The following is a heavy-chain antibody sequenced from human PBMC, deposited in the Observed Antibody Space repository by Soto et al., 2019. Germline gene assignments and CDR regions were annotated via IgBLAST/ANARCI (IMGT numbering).Heavy chain of an antibody. CDR2: IYYSGST. CDR1: GGSISSGDYY. V-gene: IGHV4-30-4*01. J-gene: IGHJ6*02. Sequence: PSETLSLTCTVSGGSISSGDYYWSWIRQPPGKGLEWIGYIYYSGSTYYNPSLKSRVTISVDTSKNQFSLKLSSVTAADTAVYYCARAAGTPGYYYYGMDVWGQGTTVTVSS. D-gene: IGHD6-13*01. CDR3: ARAAGTPGYYYYGMDV.